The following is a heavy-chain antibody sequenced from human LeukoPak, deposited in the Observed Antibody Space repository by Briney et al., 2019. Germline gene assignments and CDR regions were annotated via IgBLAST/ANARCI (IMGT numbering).Heavy chain of an antibody. J-gene: IGHJ4*02. Sequence: GGSLRLSCAASGFTISGNYMAWVRQAPVKGLERVSVVSGGGTTDYADSVKGRFTISRDDSKNTLYLQMNSLRAEDTAVYYCARAPAGHVLDFWGQGSLVTVSS. CDR2: VSGGGTT. CDR3: ARAPAGHVLDF. V-gene: IGHV3-53*01. D-gene: IGHD6-6*01. CDR1: GFTISGNY.